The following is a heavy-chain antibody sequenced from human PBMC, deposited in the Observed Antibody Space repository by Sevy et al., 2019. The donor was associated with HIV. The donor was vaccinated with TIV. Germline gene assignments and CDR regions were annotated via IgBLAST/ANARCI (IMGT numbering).Heavy chain of an antibody. CDR3: TAVKMGDAIMRYAFDI. V-gene: IGHV3-15*01. J-gene: IGHJ3*02. Sequence: GGSLRLSCAASGFSFSNAWMSWVRQAPGKGLEWVGRIKSKTDGGTTDSAAPVKGRFTISRDDSKNTLYLQMNSMKTEDTAVYYCTAVKMGDAIMRYAFDIWGQGTMVTVSS. CDR2: IKSKTDGGTT. D-gene: IGHD2-8*01. CDR1: GFSFSNAW.